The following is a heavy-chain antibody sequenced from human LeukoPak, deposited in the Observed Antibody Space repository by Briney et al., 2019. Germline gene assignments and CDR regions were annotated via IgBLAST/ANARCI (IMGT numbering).Heavy chain of an antibody. J-gene: IGHJ4*02. V-gene: IGHV3-23*01. D-gene: IGHD4-17*01. Sequence: GGSLRLSCAASGFTFSSYAMSWVRQARGKGLEWVSAISGSGGSTYYADSVKGRSTISRDNSKNTLYLQMNSLRAEDTAVYYCANPYGANDYWGQGTLVTVSS. CDR3: ANPYGANDY. CDR1: GFTFSSYA. CDR2: ISGSGGST.